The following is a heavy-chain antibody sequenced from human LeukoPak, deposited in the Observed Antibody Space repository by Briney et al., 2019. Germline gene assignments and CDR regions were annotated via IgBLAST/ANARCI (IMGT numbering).Heavy chain of an antibody. CDR1: GFTFDDYA. CDR2: ISWNSGSI. V-gene: IGHV3-9*01. D-gene: IGHD3-10*01. Sequence: PGGSLRLSCAASGFTFDDYAVHWVRQAPGKGLEWVSGISWNSGSIGYADSVKGRFTISRDNAKNSLYLQMNSLRAEDTALYYCAKDMGGSGSYPFDYWGQGTLVTVSS. CDR3: AKDMGGSGSYPFDY. J-gene: IGHJ4*02.